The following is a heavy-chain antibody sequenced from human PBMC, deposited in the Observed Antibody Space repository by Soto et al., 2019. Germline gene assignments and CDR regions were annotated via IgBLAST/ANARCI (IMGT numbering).Heavy chain of an antibody. CDR1: EYTFSSST. J-gene: IGHJ4*02. CDR3: AHSFYDNGGHYRPFFDY. D-gene: IGHD3-22*01. Sequence: GGSLRLSCVASEYTFSSSTMNWVRQAPGKGLEWVSALSGSGDNTYYADSVQGRFTISRDNSKNTLYLQMNSLRAEDTAVYYCAHSFYDNGGHYRPFFDYWCQGALVTVSS. V-gene: IGHV3-23*01. CDR2: LSGSGDNT.